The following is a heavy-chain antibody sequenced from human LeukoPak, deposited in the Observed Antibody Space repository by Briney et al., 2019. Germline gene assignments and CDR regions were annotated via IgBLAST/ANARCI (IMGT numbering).Heavy chain of an antibody. CDR2: INPNSGGT. CDR3: ARDLFYSVSGTYYNVGRVFNY. J-gene: IGHJ4*02. Sequence: ASVKVSCKASGYTFTGYYMHWVRQAPGQGLEWMGWINPNSGGTNCAQKFQGRVTMTRDTSINTAYMELSRLRSDDTAVYYCARDLFYSVSGTYYNVGRVFNYWGQGTLVTVSS. CDR1: GYTFTGYY. V-gene: IGHV1-2*02. D-gene: IGHD3-10*01.